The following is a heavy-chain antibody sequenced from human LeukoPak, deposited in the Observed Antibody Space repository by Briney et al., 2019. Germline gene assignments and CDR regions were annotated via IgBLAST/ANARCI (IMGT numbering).Heavy chain of an antibody. CDR1: GGSISSYY. J-gene: IGHJ5*02. D-gene: IGHD5-18*01. CDR3: ARDRGYSYGSGWFDP. CDR2: IYYSGST. Sequence: PSETLSLTCTDSGGSISSYYWSWIRQPPGKGLEWIGYIYYSGSTNYNPSLKSRVTISVDTSKNQFSLKLSSVTAADTAVYYCARDRGYSYGSGWFDPWGQGTLVTVSS. V-gene: IGHV4-59*01.